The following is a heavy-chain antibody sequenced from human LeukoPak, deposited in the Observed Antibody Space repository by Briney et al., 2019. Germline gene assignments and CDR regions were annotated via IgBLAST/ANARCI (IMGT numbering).Heavy chain of an antibody. CDR2: IYPGDSDT. V-gene: IGHV5-51*01. D-gene: IGHD2-21*02. Sequence: GESLKISCXGSGYSFTSYWIGWVRQMPGKGLEWMGIIYPGDSDTRYSPSFQGQVTISADKSISTAYLQWSSLKASDTAMYYCARIEGCGGDCYPRGDNWFDPWGQGTLVTVSS. J-gene: IGHJ5*02. CDR3: ARIEGCGGDCYPRGDNWFDP. CDR1: GYSFTSYW.